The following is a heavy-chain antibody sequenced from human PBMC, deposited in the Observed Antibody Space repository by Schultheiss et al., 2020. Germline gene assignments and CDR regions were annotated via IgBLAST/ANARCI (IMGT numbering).Heavy chain of an antibody. CDR1: GGSISSYY. CDR3: ATTVTSPLNCFDP. Sequence: SETLSLTCTVSGGSISSYYWSWIRQPPGKGLEWIGYIYYSGSTYYNPSLKSRVTISVDTSKNQFSLKLSSVTAADTAVYYCATTVTSPLNCFDPWGQGTLVTVSS. V-gene: IGHV4-59*04. J-gene: IGHJ5*02. CDR2: IYYSGST. D-gene: IGHD4-11*01.